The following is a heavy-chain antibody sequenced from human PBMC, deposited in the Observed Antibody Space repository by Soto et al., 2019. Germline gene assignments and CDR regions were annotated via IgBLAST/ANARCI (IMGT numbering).Heavy chain of an antibody. CDR1: GFTFDDYA. Sequence: GGSLRLSCAASGFTFDDYAMHWVRQAPGKGLEWVSGISWNSGSISYADAVKGRFTISRDNAKNSLYLQMNSLRAEDTALYYCAKAYSSSSYYCYYYMDVWGKGTTVTVSS. V-gene: IGHV3-9*01. D-gene: IGHD6-6*01. CDR2: ISWNSGSI. CDR3: AKAYSSSSYYCYYYMDV. J-gene: IGHJ6*03.